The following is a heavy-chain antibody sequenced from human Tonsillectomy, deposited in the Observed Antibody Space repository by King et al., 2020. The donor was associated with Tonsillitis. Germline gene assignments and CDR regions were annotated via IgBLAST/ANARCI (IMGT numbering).Heavy chain of an antibody. CDR1: GYSISSGYY. J-gene: IGHJ4*02. CDR2: IYHSGST. Sequence: VQLQESGPGLVKPSETLSLTCAVSGYSISSGYYWGWLRQPPGKGLEWIGSIYHSGSTYYNPSLKSRVTISVDTSKNQFFLKLSSVTAAATAVYYCARVGLWFGEGIDYWGQGTLVTVSS. D-gene: IGHD3-10*01. CDR3: ARVGLWFGEGIDY. V-gene: IGHV4-38-2*01.